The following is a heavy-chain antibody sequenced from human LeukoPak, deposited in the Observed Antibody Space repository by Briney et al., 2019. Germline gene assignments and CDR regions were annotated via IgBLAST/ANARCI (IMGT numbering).Heavy chain of an antibody. J-gene: IGHJ6*03. CDR3: ARVPGEDRFLEWSISSYYMDV. CDR1: GFTFSSYA. CDR2: ISYDGSNK. V-gene: IGHV3-30*04. D-gene: IGHD3-3*01. Sequence: PGRSLRLSCAASGFTFSSYAMHWVRQAPGKGLEWVAVISYDGSNKYYADSVKGRFTISRDNSKNTLHLQMNSLRAEDTAVYYCARVPGEDRFLEWSISSYYMDVWGKGTTVTVSS.